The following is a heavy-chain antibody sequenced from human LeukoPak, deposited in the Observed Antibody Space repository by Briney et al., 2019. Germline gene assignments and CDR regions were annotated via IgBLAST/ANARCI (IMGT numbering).Heavy chain of an antibody. CDR3: ARPYCSSTSCYAYYYYYMDV. CDR1: GFSFDDYA. V-gene: IGHV3-9*01. J-gene: IGHJ6*03. Sequence: GRSLTLSCAVSGFSFDDYAMHWVRQAPGKGLEWASDSSWNSGRIVYADSVRGRFTVSRDNAKNSLYLQMNSLRAEDTAVYYCARPYCSSTSCYAYYYYYMDVWGKGTTVTVSS. D-gene: IGHD2-2*01. CDR2: SSWNSGRI.